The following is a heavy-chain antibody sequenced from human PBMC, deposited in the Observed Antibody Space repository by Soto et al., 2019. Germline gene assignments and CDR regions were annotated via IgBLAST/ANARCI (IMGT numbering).Heavy chain of an antibody. D-gene: IGHD5-18*01. CDR3: ARSWLQLIYGMDV. V-gene: IGHV4-34*01. Sequence: SETLSLTCAIYGGSFSGYYWSWIRQPPGKGLEWIGEISHSGSTNYNPSLKSRVTISVDTSKNQFSLKLSSVTAADTAVYYCARSWLQLIYGMDVWGQGTTVTVSS. CDR2: ISHSGST. CDR1: GGSFSGYY. J-gene: IGHJ6*02.